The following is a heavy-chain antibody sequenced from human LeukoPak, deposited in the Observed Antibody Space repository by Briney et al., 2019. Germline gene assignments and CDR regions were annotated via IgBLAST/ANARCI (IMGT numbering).Heavy chain of an antibody. J-gene: IGHJ6*02. Sequence: PGGSLRLSCAASGFTFSSYWMHWVRQAPGKGLVWVSRISTDGSSTNYADSVQGRFTISRDNAKNTLYLQMNSLRAEDTAVYYCARDQIAGETWDYYYYGMDVWGQGTTVTVSS. CDR2: ISTDGSST. V-gene: IGHV3-74*01. D-gene: IGHD7-27*01. CDR1: GFTFSSYW. CDR3: ARDQIAGETWDYYYYGMDV.